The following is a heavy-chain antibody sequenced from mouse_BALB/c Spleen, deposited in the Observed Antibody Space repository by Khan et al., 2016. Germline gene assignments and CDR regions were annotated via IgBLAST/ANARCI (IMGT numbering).Heavy chain of an antibody. CDR3: GRGDY. V-gene: IGHV5-17*02. Sequence: EVELVESGGGLVQPGGSRKLSCAASGFTFSSFGMHWVRQAPEKGLEWVAFISSGSSAIYYADTVRGRFTISRDNPKSTLFLQITSLRSEDTAMYFCGRGDYWGQGTTLTVSS. CDR1: GFTFSSFG. J-gene: IGHJ2*01. CDR2: ISSGSSAI.